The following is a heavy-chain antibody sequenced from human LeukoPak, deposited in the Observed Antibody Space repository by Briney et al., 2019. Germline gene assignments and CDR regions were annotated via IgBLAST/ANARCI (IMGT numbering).Heavy chain of an antibody. V-gene: IGHV1-2*02. CDR2: INPNSGDT. D-gene: IGHD3-16*01. CDR1: GYTFTGYY. CDR3: SPGTYTYDY. Sequence: ASVKVSCKASGYTFTGYYMHWVRQAPGQGLEWMGWINPNSGDTTYAQKFQDRVTMTRDTSISTAYMELSSLRSDDTAVYYCSPGTYTYDYWGQGTLVTVSS. J-gene: IGHJ4*02.